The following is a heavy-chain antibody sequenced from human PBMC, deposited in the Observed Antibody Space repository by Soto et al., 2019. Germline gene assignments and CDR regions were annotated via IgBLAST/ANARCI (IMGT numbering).Heavy chain of an antibody. CDR3: TTDRGRRAGYAQHY. CDR2: IKSKTDGGTT. D-gene: IGHD5-18*01. V-gene: IGHV3-15*01. Sequence: EVQLVESGGGLVKPGGSLRLSGAASGFTFSDAWMSWVRQAPGKGLEWVGRIKSKTDGGTTDYAAPVKGRFTISRDDSKDTLYLQMNSLKTDDTAVYYCTTDRGRRAGYAQHYWGQGTLVTVSS. CDR1: GFTFSDAW. J-gene: IGHJ4*02.